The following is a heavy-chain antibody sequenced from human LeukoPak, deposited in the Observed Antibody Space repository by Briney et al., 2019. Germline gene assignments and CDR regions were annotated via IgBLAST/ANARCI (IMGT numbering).Heavy chain of an antibody. CDR2: ISAYNGNS. CDR3: ARLFGGANDAFDI. V-gene: IGHV1-18*01. D-gene: IGHD2-21*01. CDR1: GYTFSSYA. J-gene: IGHJ3*02. Sequence: ASVKVSCKASGYTFSSYAISWVRQAPGQGLEWMGWISAYNGNSNSAQKIQGRVTMTTDTSTRTAYMELSNLRPDDTAVYYCARLFGGANDAFDIWGQGTMVTVSS.